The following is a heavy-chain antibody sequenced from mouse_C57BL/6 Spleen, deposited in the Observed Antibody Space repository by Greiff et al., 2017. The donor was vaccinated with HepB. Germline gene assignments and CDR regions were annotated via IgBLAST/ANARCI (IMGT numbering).Heavy chain of an antibody. Sequence: QVQLQQPGAELVRPGTSVKLSCKASGYTFTSYWMHWVKQRPGQGLEWIGVIDPSDSYTNYNQKFKGKATLTVDTSSSTAYMQLSSLTSEDSAVYYGARWNGYHPYYAMDYWGQGTSVTVSS. CDR3: ARWNGYHPYYAMDY. J-gene: IGHJ4*01. CDR1: GYTFTSYW. CDR2: IDPSDSYT. V-gene: IGHV1-59*01. D-gene: IGHD2-2*01.